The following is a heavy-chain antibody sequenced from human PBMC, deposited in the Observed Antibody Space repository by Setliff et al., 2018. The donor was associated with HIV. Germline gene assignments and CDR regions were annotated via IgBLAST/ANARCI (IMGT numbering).Heavy chain of an antibody. CDR3: ARLAPAMVYELDY. D-gene: IGHD5-18*01. CDR1: GYSIGSGYY. Sequence: SETLSLTFVVSGYSIGSGYYWGWIRQTPGEGLEWIGSVYHSGSTYYNPSLKSRITISIDTSKNHFSLRLTSVTAADTAVYYCARLAPAMVYELDYWGPGMLVTVSS. CDR2: VYHSGST. J-gene: IGHJ4*02. V-gene: IGHV4-38-2*01.